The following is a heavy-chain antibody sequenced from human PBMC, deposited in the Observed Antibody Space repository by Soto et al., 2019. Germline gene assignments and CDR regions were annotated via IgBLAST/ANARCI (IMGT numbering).Heavy chain of an antibody. Sequence: SETLSITCTLSVGYISTYYWSWIRQPPGKGLEWIGHIHNSGYTNYNPSLSSRVTMSIDASNNQFSLKLSSATAADTAVYYCSRAGAFGDTPWGQGTMVTVSS. J-gene: IGHJ5*02. CDR3: SRAGAFGDTP. CDR2: IHNSGYT. V-gene: IGHV4-4*07. CDR1: VGYISTYY. D-gene: IGHD4-17*01.